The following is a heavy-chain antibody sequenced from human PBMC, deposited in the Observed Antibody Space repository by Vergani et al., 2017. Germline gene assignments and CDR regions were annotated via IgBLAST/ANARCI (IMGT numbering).Heavy chain of an antibody. CDR3: SKEGKQTDEQWPLIGDGMDV. CDR1: GFTFDDYA. D-gene: IGHD6-19*01. V-gene: IGHV3-9*01. CDR2: ISWNSGSI. J-gene: IGHJ6*02. Sequence: EVQLVESGGGLVQPGRSLRLSCAASGFTFDDYAMHWVRQAPGKGLEWVSGISWNSGSIGYVESVKGRFTISRDNAKNSLYLQMNSRRAEDTALYYCSKEGKQTDEQWPLIGDGMDVWGQGTTVTVSS.